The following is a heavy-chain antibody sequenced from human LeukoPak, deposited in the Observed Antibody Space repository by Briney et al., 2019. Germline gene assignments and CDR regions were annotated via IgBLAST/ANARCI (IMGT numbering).Heavy chain of an antibody. CDR3: AKDLNYYDSSGYDD. J-gene: IGHJ4*02. D-gene: IGHD3-22*01. CDR2: ISGSGGST. V-gene: IGHV3-23*01. CDR1: GFTFSSYA. Sequence: GGSLRLSCAASGFTFSSYAMSWVRQAPGKGLEWVSAISGSGGSTYYADSVKGRFTISRDNSKNTLYLQINSLRAEDTAVYYCAKDLNYYDSSGYDDWGQGTLVTVSS.